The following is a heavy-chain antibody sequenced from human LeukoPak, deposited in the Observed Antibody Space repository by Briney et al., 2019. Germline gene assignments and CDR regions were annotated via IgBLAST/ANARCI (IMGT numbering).Heavy chain of an antibody. D-gene: IGHD5-18*01. CDR1: GFPFSNYV. Sequence: GSLRLSCAASGFPFSNYVMHWVRQAPGKGLEWVAGISHDGSNKYYADSVKGRFTISRDNSKNTLYVQMNSLRAEDTAVYYCARDGGYSYGFLFDYWGQGTLVTVSS. CDR3: ARDGGYSYGFLFDY. V-gene: IGHV3-30-3*01. J-gene: IGHJ4*02. CDR2: ISHDGSNK.